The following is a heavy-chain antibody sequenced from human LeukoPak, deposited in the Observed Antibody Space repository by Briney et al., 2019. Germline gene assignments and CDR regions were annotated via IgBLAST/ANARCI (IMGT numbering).Heavy chain of an antibody. D-gene: IGHD3-22*01. J-gene: IGHJ4*02. V-gene: IGHV4-30-2*01. CDR1: GGSISSGGYS. CDR2: IYHSGST. CDR3: ARRYPPGYYDSSGLSYYFDY. Sequence: SETLSLTCAVSGGSISSGGYSWGWLRQPPGKGLEWIGYIYHSGSTYYNPSLKSRVTISVDTSKNQFSLKLSSVTAADTAVYYCARRYPPGYYDSSGLSYYFDYWGQGTLVTVSS.